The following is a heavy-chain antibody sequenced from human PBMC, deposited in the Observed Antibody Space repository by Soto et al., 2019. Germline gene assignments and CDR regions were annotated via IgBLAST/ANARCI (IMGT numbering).Heavy chain of an antibody. J-gene: IGHJ5*02. CDR2: ISAYNGNT. D-gene: IGHD3-22*01. CDR1: GYTFTSYG. Sequence: ASVKVSCKASGYTFTSYGISWVRQAPGQGLEWMGWISAYNGNTNYAQKLQGRVTMTTDTSTSTAYMELRSLRSDDTLVYYCASHNSDSSGYYWFDPWGQGTLVTVSS. V-gene: IGHV1-18*01. CDR3: ASHNSDSSGYYWFDP.